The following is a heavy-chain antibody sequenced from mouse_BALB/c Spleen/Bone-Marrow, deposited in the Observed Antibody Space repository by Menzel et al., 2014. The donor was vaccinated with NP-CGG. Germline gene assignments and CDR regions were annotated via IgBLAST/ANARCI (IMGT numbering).Heavy chain of an antibody. V-gene: IGHV14-3*02. CDR3: PSYSHVTCLFVY. CDR2: IDPANGNT. J-gene: IGHJ3*01. Sequence: VQLQQTGAELVKPGASVKLSCTASSFNIKDTYMHWVKQRPEQGLEWIGRIDPANGNTKYDPKFQGKATITADTSSNTAYLQLSSLTSEYTAVYYCPSYSHVTCLFVYRCQGTVVSVSA. CDR1: SFNIKDTY. D-gene: IGHD2-12*01.